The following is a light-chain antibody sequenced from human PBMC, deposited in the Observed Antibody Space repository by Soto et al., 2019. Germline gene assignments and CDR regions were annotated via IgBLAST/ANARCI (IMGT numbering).Light chain of an antibody. J-gene: IGKJ5*01. Sequence: EVGLTQSPGTLSLSPGERATLSCRASQTVRNNYLAWYQQKPGQAPRLLIYDASNRATGIPARFSGSGSGTDFTLTISRLEPEDFAVYYCQQYGTSAITFGQGTRLEI. V-gene: IGKV3-20*01. CDR3: QQYGTSAIT. CDR2: DAS. CDR1: QTVRNNY.